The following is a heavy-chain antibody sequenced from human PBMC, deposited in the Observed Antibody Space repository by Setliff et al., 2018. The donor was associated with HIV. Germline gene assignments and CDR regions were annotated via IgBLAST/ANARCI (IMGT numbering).Heavy chain of an antibody. V-gene: IGHV4-39*07. CDR3: LLWTGYYTYWFFDL. J-gene: IGHJ2*01. Sequence: NPSETLSLTCDVSGGSISSDSYYWAWIRQPPGKGLEWIGTIYYSGSTHYNPSLKSRLTISVDMYKNQLSLKLSSVTAADTAVYYCLLWTGYYTYWFFDLWGRGALVTVSS. D-gene: IGHD3-3*01. CDR1: GGSISSDSYY. CDR2: IYYSGST.